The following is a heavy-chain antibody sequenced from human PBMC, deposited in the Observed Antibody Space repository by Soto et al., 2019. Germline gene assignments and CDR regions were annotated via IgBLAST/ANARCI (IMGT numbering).Heavy chain of an antibody. Sequence: QVQLVESGGGVVQPGRSLRLSCAASGITFRNYAMHWVRQAPGQGLEWVAVISDDGSNKYYADTVKGRFTISRDNFKNPLYRQMTSLRVGDTAVYYCRKDRYGVPAGGHFASWGQGTLAT. J-gene: IGHJ4*02. V-gene: IGHV3-30*18. D-gene: IGHD4-17*01. CDR3: RKDRYGVPAGGHFAS. CDR2: ISDDGSNK. CDR1: GITFRNYA.